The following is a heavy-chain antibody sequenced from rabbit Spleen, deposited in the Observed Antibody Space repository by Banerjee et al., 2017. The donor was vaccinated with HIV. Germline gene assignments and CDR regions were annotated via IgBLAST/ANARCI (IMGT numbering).Heavy chain of an antibody. CDR2: IDTGSSGFT. D-gene: IGHD8-1*01. Sequence: QSLEESGGDLVKPGASLTLTCTASGIDFSGYNWVFWVRQAPGKGLEWIACIDTGSSGFTYFASWAKGRFTISKTSSTTVTLQVTSLTAADTATYFCARDSGSSFSSYGMDLWGQGTLVTVS. V-gene: IGHV1S40*01. CDR1: GIDFSGYNW. CDR3: ARDSGSSFSSYGMDL. J-gene: IGHJ6*01.